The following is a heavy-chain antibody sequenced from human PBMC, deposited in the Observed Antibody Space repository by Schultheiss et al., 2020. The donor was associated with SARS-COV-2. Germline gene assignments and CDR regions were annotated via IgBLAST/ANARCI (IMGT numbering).Heavy chain of an antibody. V-gene: IGHV7-4-1*02. D-gene: IGHD3-3*01. J-gene: IGHJ6*02. CDR3: ARPRPTYYDFWSGRGYYYYGMEV. Sequence: ASVKVSCKASGYTFTSYGISWVRQAPGQGLEWMEWINTNTGNPTYAQGFTGRFVFSLDTSVSTAYLQISSLKAEDTAVYYCARPRPTYYDFWSGRGYYYYGMEVWGQGSTVTVA. CDR1: GYTFTSYG. CDR2: INTNTGNP.